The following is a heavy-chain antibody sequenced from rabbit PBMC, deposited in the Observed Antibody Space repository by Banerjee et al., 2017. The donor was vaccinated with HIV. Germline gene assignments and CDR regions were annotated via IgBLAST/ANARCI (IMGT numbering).Heavy chain of an antibody. Sequence: QSLEESGGDLVKPGASLTLTCTASGFDLSSYYYMCWVRQAPGKGLELIACIYTSSGRTYYASWAKGRFTISKTSSTTVTLQMTSLTAADTATYFCAEGALWGPGTLVTVS. CDR3: AEGAL. J-gene: IGHJ4*01. CDR1: GFDLSSYYY. CDR2: IYTSSGRT. D-gene: IGHD5-1*01. V-gene: IGHV1S40*01.